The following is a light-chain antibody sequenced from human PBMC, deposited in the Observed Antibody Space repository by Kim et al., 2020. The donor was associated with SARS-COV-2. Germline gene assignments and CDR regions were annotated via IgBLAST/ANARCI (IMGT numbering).Light chain of an antibody. CDR1: SSDVGGYNY. CDR2: DVS. CDR3: SSYTSSSILV. J-gene: IGLJ3*02. V-gene: IGLV2-14*04. Sequence: GQSITISCTGTSSDVGGYNYVSWYQQHPGKAPKRMIYDVSKRPSGVSNRFSGSKSGNTASLTISGLQAEDEADYYCSSYTSSSILVFGGGTQLTVL.